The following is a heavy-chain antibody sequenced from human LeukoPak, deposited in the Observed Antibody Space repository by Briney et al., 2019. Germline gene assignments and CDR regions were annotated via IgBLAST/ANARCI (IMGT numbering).Heavy chain of an antibody. J-gene: IGHJ4*02. CDR2: INHSGST. CDR1: GGSFSGYY. V-gene: IGHV4-34*01. CDR3: ARDGSGYYYPHYYFDY. D-gene: IGHD3-22*01. Sequence: SETLSLTCAVYGGSFSGYYWSWIRQPPGKGLEWIGEINHSGSTNYNPSLKSRVTISVDTSKNQFSLKLSSVTAADTAVYYCARDGSGYYYPHYYFDYWGQGTLVTVSS.